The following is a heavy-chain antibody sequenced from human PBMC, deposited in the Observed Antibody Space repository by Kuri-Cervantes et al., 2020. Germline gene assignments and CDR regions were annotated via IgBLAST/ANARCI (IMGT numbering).Heavy chain of an antibody. CDR1: GFTVSSNY. J-gene: IGHJ6*03. V-gene: IGHV3-53*01. CDR3: ARSVTEGYCSGGSCYRFVGQAYYYYYYYMDV. CDR2: IYSGGST. Sequence: GGSLRLSCVASGFTVSSNYMSWVRQAPGKGLEWVSVIYSGGSTYYADSVKGRFTISRDNSKNTLYLQMNSLRAEDTAVYYCARSVTEGYCSGGSCYRFVGQAYYYYYYYMDVWGKGTTVTVSS. D-gene: IGHD2-15*01.